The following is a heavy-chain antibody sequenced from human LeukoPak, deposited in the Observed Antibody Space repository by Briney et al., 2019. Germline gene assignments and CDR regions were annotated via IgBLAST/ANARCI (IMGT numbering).Heavy chain of an antibody. V-gene: IGHV3-23*01. J-gene: IGHJ4*02. Sequence: PGGSLRLSCAASGFTFSSYAMSWVRQTPGKGLVWVSTIGGSGGSTSYADSVKGRFTISRDNSKNTLYLQMNSLRAEDTAVYYCAKDRYSTSSTFTVNPFDYWGQGILVTVSS. CDR3: AKDRYSTSSTFTVNPFDY. CDR2: IGGSGGST. D-gene: IGHD2-2*01. CDR1: GFTFSSYA.